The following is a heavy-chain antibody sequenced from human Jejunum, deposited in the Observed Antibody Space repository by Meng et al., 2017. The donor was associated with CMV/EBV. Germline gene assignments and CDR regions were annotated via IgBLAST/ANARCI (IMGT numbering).Heavy chain of an antibody. Sequence: ISSGYCWGWIRQPPGKGLEWIGSFYHSGSTYYSPSLQSRVTISVDTSKNHFSLKLTSVTAADTAVYYCARERDMYNWNDGSTLDIWGQGATVTVSS. J-gene: IGHJ3*02. CDR1: ISSGYC. CDR2: FYHSGST. V-gene: IGHV4-38-2*02. CDR3: ARERDMYNWNDGSTLDI. D-gene: IGHD1-1*01.